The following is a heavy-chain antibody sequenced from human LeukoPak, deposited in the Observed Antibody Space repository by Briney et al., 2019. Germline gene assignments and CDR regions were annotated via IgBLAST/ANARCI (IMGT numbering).Heavy chain of an antibody. Sequence: SETLSLTCTVPGGSLSSFYWSGVRQPPGKGLEWIGYIYYDGGSKYNPSLTSRVTLSVDTSKNQFSLKLSSVTAADTAVYYCARHRSGWYNWFDLWGQGTLVTVSS. V-gene: IGHV4-59*08. D-gene: IGHD6-19*01. CDR1: GGSLSSFY. CDR3: ARHRSGWYNWFDL. J-gene: IGHJ5*02. CDR2: IYYDGGS.